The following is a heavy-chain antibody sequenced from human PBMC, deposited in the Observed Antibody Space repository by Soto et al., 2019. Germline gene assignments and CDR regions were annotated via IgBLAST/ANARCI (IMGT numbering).Heavy chain of an antibody. Sequence: TLSLTCAVYGGSFSGYYWSWIRQPPGKGLEWIGEINHSGSTNYNPSLKSRVTISVDTSKNQFSLKLSSVTAADTAVYYCARAEGLSGYPDVEFDYWGHGTLVTVSS. D-gene: IGHD5-12*01. CDR2: INHSGST. J-gene: IGHJ4*01. CDR1: GGSFSGYY. V-gene: IGHV4-34*01. CDR3: ARAEGLSGYPDVEFDY.